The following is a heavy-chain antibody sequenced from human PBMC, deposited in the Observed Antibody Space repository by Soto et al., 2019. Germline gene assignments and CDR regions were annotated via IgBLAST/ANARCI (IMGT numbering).Heavy chain of an antibody. J-gene: IGHJ6*02. CDR2: IGTAGDT. CDR3: ARARGSTRYGMDV. Sequence: GGSLRLSCAASGFTFSSYDMHWVRQATGKGLEWVSAIGTAGDTYYPGSVKGRFTISRENAKNSLYLQMNSLRAEDTAVYYCARARGSTRYGMDVWGQGTTVTVSS. D-gene: IGHD3-10*01. V-gene: IGHV3-13*01. CDR1: GFTFSSYD.